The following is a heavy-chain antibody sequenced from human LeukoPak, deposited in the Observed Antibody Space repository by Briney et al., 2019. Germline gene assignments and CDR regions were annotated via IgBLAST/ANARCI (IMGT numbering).Heavy chain of an antibody. CDR3: ARDARVGDPLDY. Sequence: GGSLRLSCAASGFTFSDYWMHWVRQAPDKGLMWVSRIRTDGDTSYADSVRGRFTISRDNSKNTLYLQMNSLRAEDTAVYYCARDARVGDPLDYWGQGTLVTVSS. D-gene: IGHD4-17*01. CDR2: IRTDGDT. J-gene: IGHJ4*02. V-gene: IGHV3-74*01. CDR1: GFTFSDYW.